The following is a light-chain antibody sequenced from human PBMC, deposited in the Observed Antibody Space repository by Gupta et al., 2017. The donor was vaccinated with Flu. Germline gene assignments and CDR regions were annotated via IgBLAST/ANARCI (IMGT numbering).Light chain of an antibody. V-gene: IGLV2-18*02. J-gene: IGLJ1*01. CDR3: SSYTSSSTYV. Sequence: QSALTQPPSVSGSPGQSVTISCTGTSSDVGSYNRVSWYQQPPGTAPKLMIYDVSNWPSGVPDRFSGSKSGNTASLTISGRQADDEADYYCSSYTSSSTYVFGTGTKVTVL. CDR2: DVS. CDR1: SSDVGSYNR.